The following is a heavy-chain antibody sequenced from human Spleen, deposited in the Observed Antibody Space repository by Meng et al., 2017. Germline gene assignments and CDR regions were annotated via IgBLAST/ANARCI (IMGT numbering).Heavy chain of an antibody. CDR1: GFTFSSYA. CDR3: ARDGGYCSRSSCLWVVFDYYAMDV. V-gene: IGHV3-21*01. J-gene: IGHJ6*02. Sequence: GESLKISCAASGFTFSSYAMSWVRQAPGKGLEWVSSISSSSSYIYYADSVKGRFTISRDNAKNSLYLQMNSLRAEDTAVYYCARDGGYCSRSSCLWVVFDYYAMDVWGQGTTVTVSS. D-gene: IGHD2-2*01. CDR2: ISSSSSYI.